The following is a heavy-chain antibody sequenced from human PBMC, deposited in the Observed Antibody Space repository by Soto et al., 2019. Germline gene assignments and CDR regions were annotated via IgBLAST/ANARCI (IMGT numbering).Heavy chain of an antibody. D-gene: IGHD4-4*01. CDR2: IYYSGST. V-gene: IGHV4-31*03. CDR3: ARGSTERYYYYYGMDV. CDR1: GGSISSGGYY. J-gene: IGHJ6*02. Sequence: SETLSLTCTVSGGSISSGGYYWSWIRQHPGKCLEWIGYIYYSGSTYYNPSLKSRVTISVDTSKNQFSLKLSSVTAADTAVYYCARGSTERYYYYYGMDVWGQGTTV.